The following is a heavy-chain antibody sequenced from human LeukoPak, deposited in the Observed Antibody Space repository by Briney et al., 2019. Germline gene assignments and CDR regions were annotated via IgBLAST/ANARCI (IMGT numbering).Heavy chain of an antibody. Sequence: GESLKISCKGSGYGFSSYWIGWVRQMPGKGLEWTGIIYPGDSDTRYSPSFQGQVTISADKSISTAYLQWSSLKASDTAMYYCARQRRDGYKGDFDYWGQGTLVTVSS. J-gene: IGHJ4*02. D-gene: IGHD5-24*01. V-gene: IGHV5-51*01. CDR2: IYPGDSDT. CDR1: GYGFSSYW. CDR3: ARQRRDGYKGDFDY.